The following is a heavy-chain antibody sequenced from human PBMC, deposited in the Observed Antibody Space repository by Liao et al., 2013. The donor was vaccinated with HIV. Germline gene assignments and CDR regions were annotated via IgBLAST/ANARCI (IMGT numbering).Heavy chain of an antibody. CDR3: ARILRPEVAVALDY. Sequence: QVQLHESGPRLVKPSETLSLTCSVSGGPISGYYWSWIRQPAGKGLEWIGRIYASGTTTYNPSLKSRVTMSVDTSSEEFSLKLTSVTAADTAVYYCARILRPEVAVALDYWGQGSLVTVSS. J-gene: IGHJ4*02. V-gene: IGHV4-4*07. D-gene: IGHD1-14*01. CDR1: GGPISGYY. CDR2: IYASGTT.